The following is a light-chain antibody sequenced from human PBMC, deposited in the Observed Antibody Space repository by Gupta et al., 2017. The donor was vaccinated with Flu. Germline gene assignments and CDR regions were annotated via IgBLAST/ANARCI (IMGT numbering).Light chain of an antibody. CDR3: GGWDRSRIDSV. CDR2: ENN. CDR1: SSNIGNDY. Sequence: QSVLTQPPSFSAAPGQSGTISCSGSSSNIGNDYVFWFRQLPGTAPKLLIYENNKRNSGIPARFSGSKSDPSATVGSTGLQTVEDAAYYCGGWDRSRIDSVFGAGTKVTVL. J-gene: IGLJ1*01. V-gene: IGLV1-51*01.